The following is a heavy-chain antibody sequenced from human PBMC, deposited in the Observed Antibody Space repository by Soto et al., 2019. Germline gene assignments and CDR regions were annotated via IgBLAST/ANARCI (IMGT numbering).Heavy chain of an antibody. Sequence: SETLSLTCAVSGYSISSGYYWGWIRQPPGKGLEWIGSMFHSGSTYYNPSLKSRVTISVDTSKNQFSLKLSSVTAADTAVYYCARGHIVVVPTAGWFDPWGHGTLVTVSS. D-gene: IGHD2-2*01. CDR3: ARGHIVVVPTAGWFDP. J-gene: IGHJ5*02. CDR2: MFHSGST. V-gene: IGHV4-38-2*01. CDR1: GYSISSGYY.